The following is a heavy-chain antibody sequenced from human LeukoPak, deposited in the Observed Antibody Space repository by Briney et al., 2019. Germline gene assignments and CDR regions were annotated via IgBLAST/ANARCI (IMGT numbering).Heavy chain of an antibody. V-gene: IGHV4-61*02. CDR1: GGSISSGTYY. J-gene: IGHJ4*02. CDR2: IYTSGSTSGST. Sequence: SETLSLTCIVSGGSISSGTYYWNWIRQPAGKGLEWIGRIYTSGSTSGSTSCNPSLKSRVTISVDMSKNQFSLSLSSVTAADTAVYYCARDAPGIAAAGVYWGQGTLVSVSS. CDR3: ARDAPGIAAAGVY. D-gene: IGHD6-13*01.